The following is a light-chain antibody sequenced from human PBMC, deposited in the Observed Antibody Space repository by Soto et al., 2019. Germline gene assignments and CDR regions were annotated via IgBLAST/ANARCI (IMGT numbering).Light chain of an antibody. CDR3: QQSYSAPRA. V-gene: IGKV1-39*01. CDR1: QSISDY. Sequence: DIQMTQSPSSLSASVGDRVTITCRASQSISDYLNWYQQRPGKAPELLIYAASNLQSGVPSRFSGSGSGTEFTLTISSLQPEDCVTYYCQQSYSAPRAFGQGTKVEIE. CDR2: AAS. J-gene: IGKJ1*01.